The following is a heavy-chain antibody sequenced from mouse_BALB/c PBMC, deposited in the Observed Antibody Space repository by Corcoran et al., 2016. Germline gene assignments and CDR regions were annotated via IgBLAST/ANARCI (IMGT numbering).Heavy chain of an antibody. D-gene: IGHD2-14*01. V-gene: IGHV9-1*02. CDR1: GYTFTNYG. J-gene: IGHJ4*01. CDR2: INTYTGEP. CDR3: ANYYRYDGGYAMDY. Sequence: QIQLVQSGPELKKPGETVKISCKASGYTFTNYGMNWVKQAPGKGLKWMGWINTYTGEPTYADDFKGRFAFSLETSASTAYLQINNLKNEDMATYFCANYYRYDGGYAMDYWGQGTSVTVSS.